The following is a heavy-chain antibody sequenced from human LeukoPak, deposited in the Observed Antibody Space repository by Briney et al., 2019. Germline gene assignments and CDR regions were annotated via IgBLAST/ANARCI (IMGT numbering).Heavy chain of an antibody. CDR3: ARDGPLGELSFNY. CDR2: INPNSGGT. V-gene: IGHV1-2*02. J-gene: IGHJ4*02. CDR1: GYTFTGYY. Sequence: WASVKVSCKASGYTFTGYYMHWVRQAPGQGLEWMGWINPNSGGTNYAQKLQGRVTMTTDTSTSTAYMELRSLRSDDTAVYYCARDGPLGELSFNYWGQGTLVTVSS. D-gene: IGHD3-16*02.